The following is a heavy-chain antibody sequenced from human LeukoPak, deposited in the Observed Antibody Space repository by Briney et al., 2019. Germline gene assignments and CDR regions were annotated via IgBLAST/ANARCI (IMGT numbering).Heavy chain of an antibody. Sequence: GGSLRLSCAASGFTVSSNYMSWVRQAPGKGLEWVSVIYSGGTTYYTDSVKGRFTISRDNSKNMLYLQMNSLRVEDTAVYYCASEGSGSYSNYWGQGILVTVSS. CDR2: IYSGGTT. D-gene: IGHD1-26*01. J-gene: IGHJ4*02. V-gene: IGHV3-53*01. CDR1: GFTVSSNY. CDR3: ASEGSGSYSNY.